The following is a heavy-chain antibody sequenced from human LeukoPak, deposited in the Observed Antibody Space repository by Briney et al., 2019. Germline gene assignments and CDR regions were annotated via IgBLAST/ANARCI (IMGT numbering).Heavy chain of an antibody. V-gene: IGHV1-2*06. CDR3: ARGGITFGGVIRQFDY. D-gene: IGHD3-16*01. CDR2: INPNSGGT. Sequence: ASVKVSCKASGYTSTGYYMHWVRQAPGQGLEWMGRINPNSGGTNYAQKFQGRVTMTRDTSISTAYMELSRLRSDDTAVYYCARGGITFGGVIRQFDYWGQGTLVTVSS. J-gene: IGHJ4*02. CDR1: GYTSTGYY.